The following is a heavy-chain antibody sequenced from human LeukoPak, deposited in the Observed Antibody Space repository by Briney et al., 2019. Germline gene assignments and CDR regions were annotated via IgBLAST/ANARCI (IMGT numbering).Heavy chain of an antibody. Sequence: GGSLRLFCTSSGISVSSKYMSWVRQPARKRPELAPVIYSGGTTFYADSVKGRFTISRDNSKNTLYLQMNSLRPDDTAVYYCTKLKGWYGDGYFDYWGPGILVTVSS. D-gene: IGHD6-19*01. CDR2: IYSGGTT. V-gene: IGHV3-53*01. J-gene: IGHJ4*02. CDR1: GISVSSKY. CDR3: TKLKGWYGDGYFDY.